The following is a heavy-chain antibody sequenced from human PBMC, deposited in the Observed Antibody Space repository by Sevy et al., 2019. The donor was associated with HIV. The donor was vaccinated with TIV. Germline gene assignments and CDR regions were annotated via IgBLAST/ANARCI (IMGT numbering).Heavy chain of an antibody. CDR2: ISIIITYT. CDR1: GFTFSDYY. CDR3: ARVRYKYGSYYFDY. V-gene: IGHV3-11*06. Sequence: GGSLRLSCSASGFTFSDYYMSWIRQAPGKGRGWVPYISIIITYTNNADSVKGRFTISRDNANNSLYRQMNSLRAEDTAVYFCARVRYKYGSYYFDYWGQGTLVTVSS. D-gene: IGHD5-18*01. J-gene: IGHJ4*02.